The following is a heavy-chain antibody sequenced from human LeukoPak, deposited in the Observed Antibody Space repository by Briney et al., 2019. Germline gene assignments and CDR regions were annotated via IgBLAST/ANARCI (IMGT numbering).Heavy chain of an antibody. Sequence: GGSLRLSCAAPGFTFSSYWMHWVRQAPGKGLVWVSRINSDGTGTTYADSVKGRFTISRDNAKNTVYLQMNGLRAEDTAVYYCARDSTFVSGSSGAHWGQGTLVTVSS. J-gene: IGHJ4*02. CDR3: ARDSTFVSGSSGAH. CDR2: INSDGTGT. D-gene: IGHD1-26*01. CDR1: GFTFSSYW. V-gene: IGHV3-74*01.